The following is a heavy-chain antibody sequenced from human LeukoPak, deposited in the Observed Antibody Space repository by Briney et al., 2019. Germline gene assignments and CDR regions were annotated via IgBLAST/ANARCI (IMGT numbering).Heavy chain of an antibody. D-gene: IGHD1-1*01. CDR2: INSDGSST. V-gene: IGHV3-74*01. Sequence: GGSLRLSCAASGFTFSQYSMSWVRQAPGKGLVWVSRINSDGSSTSYADSVKGRFTISRDNAKNTLYLQMNSLRAEDTAVYYCAREGYGDAFDIWGQGTMVTVSS. J-gene: IGHJ3*02. CDR3: AREGYGDAFDI. CDR1: GFTFSQYS.